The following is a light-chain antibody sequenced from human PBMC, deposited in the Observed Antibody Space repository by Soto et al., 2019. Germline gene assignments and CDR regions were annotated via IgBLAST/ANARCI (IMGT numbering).Light chain of an antibody. CDR1: SGHSSYA. J-gene: IGLJ2*01. V-gene: IGLV4-69*01. CDR2: LNSDGSH. CDR3: QTWGTGFSVV. Sequence: QPVLTQSPSASASLGASVKLTCTLSSGHSSYAIAWHQQQPEQGPRYLLKLNSDGSHNKGDGIPDRFSGSSSGAERYLTISSLQSEDEADYYCQTWGTGFSVVFGGGTKLTVL.